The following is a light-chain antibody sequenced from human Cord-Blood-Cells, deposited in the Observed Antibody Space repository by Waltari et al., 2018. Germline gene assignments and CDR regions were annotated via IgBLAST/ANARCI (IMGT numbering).Light chain of an antibody. CDR3: QQRSNWPPLT. Sequence: EIVLTQSPATLSLSPGERATLPCRASQRVSSYLAWYQQKPGQAPRLLIYDASNRAPGIPARISGSGSGTDFTLTISSLEPEDFAASYCQQRSNWPPLTFGRGTKVEIK. CDR1: QRVSSY. J-gene: IGKJ4*01. CDR2: DAS. V-gene: IGKV3-11*01.